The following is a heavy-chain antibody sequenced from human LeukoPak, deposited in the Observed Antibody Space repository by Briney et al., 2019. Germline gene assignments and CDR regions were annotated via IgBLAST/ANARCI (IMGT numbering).Heavy chain of an antibody. V-gene: IGHV3-33*06. Sequence: GGSLRLSCAASGFTFSGYGMHWVRQAPDKGLEWVAAIWYDGNNKYYADSVKGRFTISRDNSKNTLYLQMNSLRAEDTAVYYCAKDWGYTTMVSYYLDYWGQGALVTVSS. CDR1: GFTFSGYG. J-gene: IGHJ4*02. D-gene: IGHD5-18*01. CDR3: AKDWGYTTMVSYYLDY. CDR2: IWYDGNNK.